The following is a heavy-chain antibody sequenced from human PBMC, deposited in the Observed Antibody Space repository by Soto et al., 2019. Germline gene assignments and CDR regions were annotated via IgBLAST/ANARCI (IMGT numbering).Heavy chain of an antibody. CDR2: VYYTGFT. CDR3: ARLPLVGIALGYFDP. J-gene: IGHJ5*02. D-gene: IGHD2-21*01. V-gene: IGHV4-38-2*02. Sequence: QLQLQESGPGLVKPSETLSLTCTVSGDSISSSYYWGWVRQPPGKGLESIGAVYYTGFTYYNPSLKSLPTISLDTSKNQFSLRLSSVTAAETAIYSRARLPLVGIALGYFDPWGPGTLVTVSS. CDR1: GDSISSSYY.